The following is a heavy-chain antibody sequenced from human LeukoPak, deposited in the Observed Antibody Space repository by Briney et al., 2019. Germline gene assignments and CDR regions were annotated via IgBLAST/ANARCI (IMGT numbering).Heavy chain of an antibody. CDR3: AKERGSYRAFDY. CDR2: ITGSGGST. V-gene: IGHV3-23*01. J-gene: IGHJ4*02. D-gene: IGHD1-26*01. CDR1: GFTFSNYG. Sequence: GGTLRLSCAASGFTFSNYGLSWVRQAPGKGLEWVSGITGSGGSTYYADSVKGRFTISRDNSNNSLYLQMNSLRTEDTALYYCAKERGSYRAFDYWGQGTLVTVSS.